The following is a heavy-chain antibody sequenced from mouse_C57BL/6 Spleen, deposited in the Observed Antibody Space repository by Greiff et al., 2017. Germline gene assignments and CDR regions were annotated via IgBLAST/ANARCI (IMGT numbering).Heavy chain of an antibody. V-gene: IGHV5-9*04. D-gene: IGHD2-12*01. CDR2: ISGGGGNT. CDR3: ARELRAWFAY. Sequence: EVKVVESGGGLVKPGGSLKLSCAASGFTFSSYTMSWVRQTPERRLEWVATISGGGGNTYYPDSVKGRFTISRDNAKNTLYLQMSHLKSEDTAMYYCARELRAWFAYWGQGTLVTVSA. CDR1: GFTFSSYT. J-gene: IGHJ3*01.